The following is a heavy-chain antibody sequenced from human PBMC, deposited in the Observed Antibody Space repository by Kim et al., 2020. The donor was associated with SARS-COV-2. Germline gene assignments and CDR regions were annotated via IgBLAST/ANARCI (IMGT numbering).Heavy chain of an antibody. V-gene: IGHV1-2*06. D-gene: IGHD3-22*01. CDR3: ARDWYYYDSSGA. CDR2: INPNSGGT. Sequence: ASVKVSCKASGYTFTGYYMHWVRQAPGQGLEWMGRINPNSGGTNYAQKFQGMVTMTRDTSISTAYMELSRLRSDDTAVYYCARDWYYYDSSGAWGQGTLVTVSS. CDR1: GYTFTGYY. J-gene: IGHJ5*02.